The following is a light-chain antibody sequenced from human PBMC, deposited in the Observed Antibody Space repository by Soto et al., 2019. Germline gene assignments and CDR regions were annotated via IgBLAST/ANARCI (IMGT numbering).Light chain of an antibody. CDR2: KAS. CDR1: QTISSW. CDR3: QQYGGSPLT. Sequence: DSQMTQSPSTLSGSVGDRVTITCRASQTISSWLAWYQQKPGKAPKLLIYKASTLKSGVPSRFSGSGSGTDFTLTISRLESEDFAVYYCQQYGGSPLTFGGGTKVDI. J-gene: IGKJ4*01. V-gene: IGKV1-5*03.